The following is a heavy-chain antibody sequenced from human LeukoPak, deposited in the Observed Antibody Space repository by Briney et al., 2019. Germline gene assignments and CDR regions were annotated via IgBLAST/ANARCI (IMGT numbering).Heavy chain of an antibody. D-gene: IGHD4-23*01. CDR1: GSISSGDYY. V-gene: IGHV4-31*03. CDR2: IYYSGGT. CDR3: ARDARWSRKGSAVDY. Sequence: PSQTLSLTCTVSGSISSGDYYWSWIRQHPGKGLEWIGYIYYSGGTYYNPSLKSRVTISVDTSKSEFSLSLSSVTAADTAVYYCARDARWSRKGSAVDYWGQGTLVTVSS. J-gene: IGHJ4*02.